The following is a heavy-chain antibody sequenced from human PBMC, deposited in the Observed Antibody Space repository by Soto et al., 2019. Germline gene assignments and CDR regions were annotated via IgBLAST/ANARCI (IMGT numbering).Heavy chain of an antibody. CDR1: GFTFSSDG. CDR3: ARRPGFRITIFGVESYGMDV. Sequence: SGGSLRLSCAASGFTFSSDGMNWVRQATGKGLEWVSYISSSSSTIYYADSVKGRFTISRDNAKNSLYLQMNSLRDEDTAVYYCARRPGFRITIFGVESYGMDVWGQGTTVTVSS. J-gene: IGHJ6*02. D-gene: IGHD3-3*01. V-gene: IGHV3-48*02. CDR2: ISSSSSTI.